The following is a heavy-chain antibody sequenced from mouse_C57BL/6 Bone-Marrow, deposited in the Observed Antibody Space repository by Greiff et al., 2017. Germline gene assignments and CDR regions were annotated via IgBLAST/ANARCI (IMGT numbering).Heavy chain of an antibody. CDR2: IFPGSGST. Sequence: QVQLQQSGPELVKPGASVKISCKASGYTFTDYYINWVKQRPGQGLEWIGWIFPGSGSTYYNEKFKGKATLTVDKSSSTAYMLLSSLTSEDSAVYFCATHYYGSSHWWYFDVWGTGTTVTVSS. CDR3: ATHYYGSSHWWYFDV. J-gene: IGHJ1*03. V-gene: IGHV1-75*01. CDR1: GYTFTDYY. D-gene: IGHD1-1*01.